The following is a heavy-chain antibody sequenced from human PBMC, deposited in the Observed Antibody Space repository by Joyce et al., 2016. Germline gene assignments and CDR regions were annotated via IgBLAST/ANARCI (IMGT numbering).Heavy chain of an antibody. CDR1: GYTFTSYG. CDR2: IIVYNGNT. Sequence: QVQLVQSGGEVKKPGASVKVSCKASGYTFTSYGISWVRQAPGQGLEWMGWIIVYNGNTNYAQKFQGRVTMTTDTSTSTGYMELRSLRSDDTAVYYCARAPAIIMNRWFDPWGHGTLVTVSS. J-gene: IGHJ5*02. CDR3: ARAPAIIMNRWFDP. V-gene: IGHV1-18*01. D-gene: IGHD3-22*01.